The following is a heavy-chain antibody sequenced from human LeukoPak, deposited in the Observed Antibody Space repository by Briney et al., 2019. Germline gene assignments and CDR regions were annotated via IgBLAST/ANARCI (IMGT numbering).Heavy chain of an antibody. CDR1: VGTFSSYA. CDR2: IIPILGIA. Sequence: SVNVSCKASVGTFSSYAISWVRQAPGQGLEWMGRIIPILGIANYAQKFQGRVTITADKSTSTAYMELSSLRSEDTAVYYCAGSYGTGAFDIWGQGTMVTVSS. CDR3: AGSYGTGAFDI. D-gene: IGHD1-26*01. J-gene: IGHJ3*02. V-gene: IGHV1-69*04.